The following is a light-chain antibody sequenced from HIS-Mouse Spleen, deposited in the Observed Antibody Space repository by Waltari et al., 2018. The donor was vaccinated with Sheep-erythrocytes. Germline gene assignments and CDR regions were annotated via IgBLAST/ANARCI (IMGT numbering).Light chain of an antibody. CDR1: RSTVGGYNY. CDR2: DVS. CDR3: CSYAGSYNHV. Sequence: QSALTQPRSVSGSPAQSVTISSTGTRSTVGGYNYVPWYQQHPGKAPKLMIYDVSKRPSGVPDRFSGSKSGNTASLTISGLQAEDEADYYCCSYAGSYNHVFATGTKVTVL. J-gene: IGLJ1*01. V-gene: IGLV2-11*01.